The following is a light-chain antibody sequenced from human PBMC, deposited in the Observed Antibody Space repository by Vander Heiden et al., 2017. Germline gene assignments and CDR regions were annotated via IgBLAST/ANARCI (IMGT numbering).Light chain of an antibody. CDR2: LVS. V-gene: IGKV2-28*01. CDR1: QSLLYSNGNTY. Sequence: EIVLTQSPLSLPVTPVDPASICCRSSQSLLYSNGNTYVDWYLQKPGQSPQLLIYLVSNRASGVPDRFSGSGSGTDFTLRISRVEAEDVGVYYCMQPLHTPWTFVQGTKVEIK. CDR3: MQPLHTPWT. J-gene: IGKJ1*01.